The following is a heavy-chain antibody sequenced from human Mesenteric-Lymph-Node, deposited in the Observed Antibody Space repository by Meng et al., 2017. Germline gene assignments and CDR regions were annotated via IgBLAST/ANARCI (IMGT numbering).Heavy chain of an antibody. J-gene: IGHJ2*01. V-gene: IGHV4-34*01. CDR3: ARGQKGYFDL. CDR2: IYNSGST. CDR1: GRSFCGYY. Sequence: QVQLEQWGARLLEPSESPSLACAVYGRSFCGYYWSWIRQTPGKGLEWSGHIYNSGSTYYNPSLKSRITISVDTSKNQFSLKLSSVTAADTAVYYCARGQKGYFDLWGRGTLVTVSS.